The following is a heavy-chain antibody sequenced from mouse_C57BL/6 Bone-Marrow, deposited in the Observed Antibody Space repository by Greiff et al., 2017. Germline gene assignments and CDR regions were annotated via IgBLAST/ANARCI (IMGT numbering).Heavy chain of an antibody. V-gene: IGHV1-58*01. J-gene: IGHJ4*01. Sequence: VQLQQSGAELVRPGSSVKMSCKTSGYTFTSYGINWVKQRPGQGLEWIGYIYIGNGYTEYNEKFKGKATLTSDTSSSTAYMQLSSLTSEDSAIYFCAPIYYYGSSFLKYAMDYWGQGTSVTVSS. CDR2: IYIGNGYT. CDR1: GYTFTSYG. CDR3: APIYYYGSSFLKYAMDY. D-gene: IGHD1-1*01.